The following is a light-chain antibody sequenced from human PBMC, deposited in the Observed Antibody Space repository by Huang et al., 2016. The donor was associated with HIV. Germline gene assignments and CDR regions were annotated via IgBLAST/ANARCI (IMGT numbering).Light chain of an antibody. CDR2: DAS. CDR1: QGISSA. CDR3: QQFNNYLT. J-gene: IGKJ5*01. Sequence: AIKLTQSPSSLSASVGDRVTITCRASQGISSALAWYQQKQGKAPKLVIYDASSLESGVPSRVSGSGSGTDFTLTISSLQPEDFATYYCQQFNNYLTFGQGTRLEIK. V-gene: IGKV1D-13*01.